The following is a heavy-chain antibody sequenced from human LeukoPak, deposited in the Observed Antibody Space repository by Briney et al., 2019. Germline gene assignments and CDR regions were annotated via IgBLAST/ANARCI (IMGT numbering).Heavy chain of an antibody. CDR3: ARIGRIYQYYMDV. Sequence: GGSLRLSCAASGFSVSSNYISWVRQAPGKGLEWVSLIYTSGSTNYADSVKGRFTISRDNSKNTLYLEMNSLRADDTAVYYCARIGRIYQYYMDVWGKGTTVTVSS. V-gene: IGHV3-53*01. CDR1: GFSVSSNY. D-gene: IGHD2-2*01. CDR2: IYTSGST. J-gene: IGHJ6*03.